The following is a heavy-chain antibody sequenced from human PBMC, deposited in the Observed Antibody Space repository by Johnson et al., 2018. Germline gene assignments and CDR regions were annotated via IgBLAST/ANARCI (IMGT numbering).Heavy chain of an antibody. CDR1: GFTFSIYG. CDR2: IWYDDNN. V-gene: IGHV3-33*01. Sequence: QVELGESGGGVVEPGKSLGLSCAASGFTFSIYGMHWVRQAAGKGLERVATIWYDDNNHYIAAVKGRFTISRDNSKNTLYLQMNRLRAEDTAVYYCARDDGRGAEYLQHWGQGTEVTVSA. D-gene: IGHD2-15*01. CDR3: ARDDGRGAEYLQH. J-gene: IGHJ1*01.